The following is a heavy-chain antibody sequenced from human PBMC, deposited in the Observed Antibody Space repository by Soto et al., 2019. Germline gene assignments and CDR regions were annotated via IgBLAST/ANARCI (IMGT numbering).Heavy chain of an antibody. D-gene: IGHD2-8*01. J-gene: IGHJ4*02. CDR2: INWDSGDI. Sequence: PGGSLRLSCVVSGISFDDYAMHWVRQVPGKXLEWVSGINWDSGDIGYADSVKGRFTISRDNAKNSLYLQMNSLKTEDTALYYCAKDTAPGFYDANGHLDYWGQGTPVTVS. CDR3: AKDTAPGFYDANGHLDY. CDR1: GISFDDYA. V-gene: IGHV3-9*01.